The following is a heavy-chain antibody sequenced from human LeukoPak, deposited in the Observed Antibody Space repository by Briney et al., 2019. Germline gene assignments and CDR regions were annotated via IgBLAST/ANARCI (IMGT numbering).Heavy chain of an antibody. V-gene: IGHV5-51*01. J-gene: IGHJ3*01. CDR3: ATGAREYYYGSGSYFDAFDF. Sequence: GESLKISCKASGYSFITYWIGWVRQMPGKGLEWMGIVYPGDSEARYGPSFQGQVTISVDKSISTAYLQWSSLKASDTAMYYCATGAREYYYGSGSYFDAFDFWGQGTMVIVSS. CDR2: VYPGDSEA. CDR1: GYSFITYW. D-gene: IGHD3-10*01.